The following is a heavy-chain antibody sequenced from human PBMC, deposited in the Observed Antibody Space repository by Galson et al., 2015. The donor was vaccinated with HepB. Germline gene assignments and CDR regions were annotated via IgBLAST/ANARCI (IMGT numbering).Heavy chain of an antibody. Sequence: SLRLSCAASGFTFSDYYMSWIRQAPGKGLEWVSYISSSSSYTNYADSVRGRFTISRDNAKNSLYLQMNSLRAEDTAVYYCARDRTTSSSFDYWGQGTLVTVPS. V-gene: IGHV3-11*06. D-gene: IGHD6-6*01. J-gene: IGHJ4*02. CDR2: ISSSSSYT. CDR1: GFTFSDYY. CDR3: ARDRTTSSSFDY.